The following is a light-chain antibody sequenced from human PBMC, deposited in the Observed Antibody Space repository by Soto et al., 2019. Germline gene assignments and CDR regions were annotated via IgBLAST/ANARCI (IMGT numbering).Light chain of an antibody. CDR1: QSVSSSY. V-gene: IGKV3-20*01. J-gene: IGKJ4*01. CDR2: GAS. Sequence: VLTQSTGTLSLSRGERATLSCRASQSVSSSYLAWYQQKPGQASRLLIYGASSRATGIPDRFSGSGSGTDFTLTISRLEPEDFAVYYCQQYGSSLLTFGGGTKVDI. CDR3: QQYGSSLLT.